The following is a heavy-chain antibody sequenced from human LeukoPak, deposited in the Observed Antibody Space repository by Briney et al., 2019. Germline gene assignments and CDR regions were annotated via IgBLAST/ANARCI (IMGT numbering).Heavy chain of an antibody. CDR1: GFTFSSYE. V-gene: IGHV3-48*03. CDR3: ARRAVTTVAGGDWFDP. CDR2: ISSSGTTI. J-gene: IGHJ5*02. Sequence: GGSLRLSCAASGFTFSSYEMNWVRQAPGKGLEWVSYISSSGTTIYYADSVRGRFTISRDNDKNSLFLQMNSLRADDTAIYYCARRAVTTVAGGDWFDPWGQGTLVTVSS. D-gene: IGHD4-23*01.